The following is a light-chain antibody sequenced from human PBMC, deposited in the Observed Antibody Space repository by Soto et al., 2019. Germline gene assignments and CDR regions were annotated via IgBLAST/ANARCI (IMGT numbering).Light chain of an antibody. CDR2: DAS. V-gene: IGKV3-11*01. J-gene: IGKJ4*01. CDR1: QSVGTY. CDR3: QQRTNWPPLT. Sequence: EIVLTQSPATLSLSPGERATLSCRASQSVGTYLAWYQQKPGQAPRLLIYDASNRATGIPARFSGSGSGTDFTLTSSVLEPEDCAVYYCQQRTNWPPLTFGGGTKVEIK.